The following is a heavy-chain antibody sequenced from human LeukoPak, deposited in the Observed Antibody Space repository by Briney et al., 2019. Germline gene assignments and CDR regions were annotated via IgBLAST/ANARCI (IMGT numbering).Heavy chain of an antibody. D-gene: IGHD6-19*01. Sequence: SETLSLTCTVSGGSISSYYWSWIRQPPGKGLEWIGYIYYSGSTNYNPSLKSRVTISVDTSKSQFSLKLSSVTAADTAVYYCARHEYAVASFDPWGQGTLVTVSS. CDR2: IYYSGST. J-gene: IGHJ5*02. CDR3: ARHEYAVASFDP. CDR1: GGSISSYY. V-gene: IGHV4-59*08.